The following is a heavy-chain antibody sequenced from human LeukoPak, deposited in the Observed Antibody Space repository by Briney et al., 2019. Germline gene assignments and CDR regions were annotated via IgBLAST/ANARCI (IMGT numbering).Heavy chain of an antibody. CDR2: IYSGGST. CDR3: ARQIVVAVAATRQLDV. J-gene: IGHJ6*02. CDR1: GFTVSSNY. V-gene: IGHV3-66*04. D-gene: IGHD2-15*01. Sequence: GGSLRLSCAASGFTVSSNYMSWVRQAPGKGLEWVSVIYSGGSTYYADSVKGRFTISRDNSKNTLYLQMNSLRAEDTAVYYCARQIVVAVAATRQLDVWGQGTTVTVSS.